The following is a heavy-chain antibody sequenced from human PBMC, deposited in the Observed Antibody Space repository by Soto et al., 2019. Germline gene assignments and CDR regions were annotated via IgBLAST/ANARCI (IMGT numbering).Heavy chain of an antibody. V-gene: IGHV3-30-3*01. Sequence: QVQLVESGGGVVQHGRSLGLSCAASGFTFSRYSMYWVRQAPGEGLECVSVISNDGFKTYYADSVKGRFTVSRDNSKNMLDLKMNSRTPGETGVYYWERETHWTPDSWGQGILVAFSS. CDR3: ERETHWTPDS. D-gene: IGHD1-1*01. CDR1: GFTFSRYS. J-gene: IGHJ5*02. CDR2: ISNDGFKT.